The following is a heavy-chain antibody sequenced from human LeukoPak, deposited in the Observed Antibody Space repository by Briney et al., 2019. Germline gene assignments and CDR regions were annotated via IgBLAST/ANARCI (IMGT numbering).Heavy chain of an antibody. CDR3: ARARTTRGFDY. CDR1: GLTFSSYW. J-gene: IGHJ4*02. CDR2: IWYDGSNK. D-gene: IGHD4-17*01. Sequence: GGILRLSCAASGLTFSSYWMRWVRQATGKGLVWVAFIWYDGSNKYYADSVKGRFTISRDNSKNTLYLQMNSLRAEDTAVYYCARARTTRGFDYWGQGTLVTVSS. V-gene: IGHV3-33*08.